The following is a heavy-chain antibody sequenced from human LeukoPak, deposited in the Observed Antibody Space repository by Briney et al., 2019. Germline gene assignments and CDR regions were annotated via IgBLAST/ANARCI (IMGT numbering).Heavy chain of an antibody. CDR3: ARGGLRLYYYYMDV. V-gene: IGHV3-21*01. D-gene: IGHD5-12*01. Sequence: GGSLRLSCAASGFTFSSYSMNWVRQAPGKGLEWVSSISSSSSYIYYADSVKGRFTISRDNAKNSLYLQMNSLRAEDTAVYYCARGGLRLYYYYMDVWGKGTTVTISS. CDR2: ISSSSSYI. CDR1: GFTFSSYS. J-gene: IGHJ6*03.